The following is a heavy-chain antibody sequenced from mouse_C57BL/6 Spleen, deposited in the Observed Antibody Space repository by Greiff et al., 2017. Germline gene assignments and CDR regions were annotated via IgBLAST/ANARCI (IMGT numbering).Heavy chain of an antibody. Sequence: EVKLMESGGGLVQPGGSLSLSCAASGFTFTDYYMSWVRQPPGKALEWLGFIRNKANGYTTEYSASVKGRFTISRDNSQSILYLQMNALRAEDSATYYCARYKVLSGYFDVWGTGTTVTVSS. CDR3: ARYKVLSGYFDV. J-gene: IGHJ1*03. D-gene: IGHD2-14*01. V-gene: IGHV7-3*01. CDR1: GFTFTDYY. CDR2: IRNKANGYTT.